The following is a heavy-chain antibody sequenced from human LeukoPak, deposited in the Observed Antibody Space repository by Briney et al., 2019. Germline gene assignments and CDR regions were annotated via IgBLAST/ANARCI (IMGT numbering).Heavy chain of an antibody. CDR3: AKDFFGLNSSSWYRRAYYFDY. Sequence: PGGSLGLSCAASGFTFRNYVIHWVRQAPGKGLEWVSAISGSGGSTYYADSVKGRFTISRDNSKNTLYLQMNSLRAEDTAVYYCAKDFFGLNSSSWYRRAYYFDYWGQGTLVTVSS. D-gene: IGHD6-13*01. V-gene: IGHV3-23*01. CDR2: ISGSGGST. J-gene: IGHJ4*02. CDR1: GFTFRNYV.